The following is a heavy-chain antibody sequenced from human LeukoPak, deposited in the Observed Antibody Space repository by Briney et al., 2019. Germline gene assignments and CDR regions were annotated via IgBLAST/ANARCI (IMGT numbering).Heavy chain of an antibody. CDR2: IKQDGSGK. D-gene: IGHD5-24*01. Sequence: PGGSLRLSCAASGFTFSNYWMSWVRQAPGKGLEWVANIKQDGSGKYYMDSVKGRFTISRDSAKNSLYLQMNSLRVEDTAVYYCARIGSRDGYTVDYWGQGTLSPSPQ. J-gene: IGHJ4*02. CDR1: GFTFSNYW. CDR3: ARIGSRDGYTVDY. V-gene: IGHV3-7*01.